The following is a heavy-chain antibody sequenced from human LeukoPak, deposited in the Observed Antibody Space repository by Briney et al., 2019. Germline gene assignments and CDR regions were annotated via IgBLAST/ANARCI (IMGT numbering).Heavy chain of an antibody. J-gene: IGHJ4*02. D-gene: IGHD6-13*01. Sequence: SEALSLPCAVSGGSICSSNWWTWVRQTPGKGPEWVGEISQSGNTNYNPSVKSRVTISVDKSKNQFSLKLSSVTAADTAVYFCARSIAADLDYWAQGTLVTVSS. CDR1: GGSICSSNW. CDR2: ISQSGNT. V-gene: IGHV4-4*02. CDR3: ARSIAADLDY.